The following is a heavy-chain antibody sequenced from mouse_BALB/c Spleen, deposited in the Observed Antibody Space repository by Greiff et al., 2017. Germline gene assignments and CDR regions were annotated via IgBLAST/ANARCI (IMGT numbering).Heavy chain of an antibody. CDR3: AREDGNYEGTLFV. Sequence: EVQLVESGPGLVKPSQSLSLTCSVTGYSITSGYYWNWIRQFPGNKLEWMGYISYDGSNNYNPSLKNRISITRDTSKNQFFLKLNSVTTEDTATYYCAREDGNYEGTLFVWGAGTTVTVSS. D-gene: IGHD2-1*01. CDR2: ISYDGSN. V-gene: IGHV3-6*02. CDR1: GYSITSGYY. J-gene: IGHJ1*01.